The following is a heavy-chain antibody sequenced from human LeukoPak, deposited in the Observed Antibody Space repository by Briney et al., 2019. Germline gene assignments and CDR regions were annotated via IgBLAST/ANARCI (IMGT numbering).Heavy chain of an antibody. D-gene: IGHD2-21*01. CDR1: GYTFTSYG. J-gene: IGHJ4*02. CDR3: AAAPGPRGAIVDY. V-gene: IGHV1-18*01. Sequence: GASVKVSCKASGYTFTSYGISWVRQAPGQGLEWMGWISAYNGNTNYAQKFQERVTITRDMSTSTAYMELSSLRSEDTAVYYCAAAPGPRGAIVDYWGQGTLVTVSS. CDR2: ISAYNGNT.